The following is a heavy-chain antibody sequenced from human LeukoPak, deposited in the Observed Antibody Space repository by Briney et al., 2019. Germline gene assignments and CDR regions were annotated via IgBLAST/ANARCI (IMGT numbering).Heavy chain of an antibody. J-gene: IGHJ3*02. Sequence: SETLSLTCAVYGGSFSGYYWSWIRQPPGKGLEWIGEINHSGSTNYNPSLKSRVTISVDTSKNQFSLKLSSVTAADTAVYYCARWEWLGELWSGDAFDIWGQGTMVTVSS. V-gene: IGHV4-34*01. CDR1: GGSFSGYY. D-gene: IGHD3-10*01. CDR3: ARWEWLGELWSGDAFDI. CDR2: INHSGST.